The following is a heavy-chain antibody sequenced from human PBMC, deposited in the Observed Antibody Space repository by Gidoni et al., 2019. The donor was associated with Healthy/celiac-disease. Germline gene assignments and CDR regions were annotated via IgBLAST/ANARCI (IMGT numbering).Heavy chain of an antibody. CDR3: ARATAVAGTDY. J-gene: IGHJ4*02. V-gene: IGHV1-69*02. Sequence: QVQLVQSGAEVKKPGSSVKVSCKASGGTFSSSTISWVPQAPGKGLEWMGRIIPILGIANYSQKFQGRVTITADKSTSTAYMELSSLRSEDTAVYYCARATAVAGTDYWGQGTLVTVSS. CDR2: IIPILGIA. CDR1: GGTFSSST. D-gene: IGHD6-19*01.